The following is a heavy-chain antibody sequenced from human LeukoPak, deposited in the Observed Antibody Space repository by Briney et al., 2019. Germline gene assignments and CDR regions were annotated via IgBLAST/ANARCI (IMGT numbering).Heavy chain of an antibody. Sequence: ASVKVSCEASGGTFISYAISWVRQAPGQGLEWMGGIIPIFGTANYAQKFQGRVTITADESTSTAYMELSSLRSEDTAVYYCARVSSGWPMYYFDYWGQGTLVTVSS. CDR2: IIPIFGTA. J-gene: IGHJ4*02. V-gene: IGHV1-69*13. CDR1: GGTFISYA. CDR3: ARVSSGWPMYYFDY. D-gene: IGHD6-19*01.